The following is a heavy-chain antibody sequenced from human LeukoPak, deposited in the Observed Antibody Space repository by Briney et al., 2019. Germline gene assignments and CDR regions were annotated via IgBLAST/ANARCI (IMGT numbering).Heavy chain of an antibody. V-gene: IGHV4-39*07. CDR3: ARVEKGTGYFDY. CDR2: IYYSGST. CDR1: GGSISSSSYY. D-gene: IGHD7-27*01. Sequence: SETLSLTCTVSGGSISSSSYYWGWIRQPPGKGLEWIGSIYYSGSTNYNPSLKSRVTISVDTSKNQFSLKLSSVTAADTAVYYCARVEKGTGYFDYWGQGTLVTVSS. J-gene: IGHJ4*02.